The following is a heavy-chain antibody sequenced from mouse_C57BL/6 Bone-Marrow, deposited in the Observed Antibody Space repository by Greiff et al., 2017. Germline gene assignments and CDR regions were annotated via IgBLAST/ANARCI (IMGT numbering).Heavy chain of an antibody. J-gene: IGHJ2*01. CDR1: GYTFTSYW. Sequence: QVQLQQPGAELVKPGASVKLSCTASGYTFTSYWMHWVKQRPGEGLEWIGMIPPNSGSTNYNEKFKSKATLTVDKSTSTSYLQLSSLTSEDSAVYYCARWGGLYYFDYWGQGTTLTVSS. CDR3: ARWGGLYYFDY. D-gene: IGHD3-3*01. CDR2: IPPNSGST. V-gene: IGHV1-64*01.